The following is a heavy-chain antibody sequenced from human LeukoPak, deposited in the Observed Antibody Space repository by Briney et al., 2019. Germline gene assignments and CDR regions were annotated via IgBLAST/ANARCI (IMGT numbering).Heavy chain of an antibody. CDR2: INPSGGST. V-gene: IGHV1-46*01. CDR1: GYTFTSYY. J-gene: IGHJ4*02. Sequence: ASVKVSCKASGYTFTSYYMHWVRQAPGQGLEWMGIINPSGGSTSYAQKFQGRVTMTRDMSTSTAYMELRSLRSDDTAVYYCARASGSYYKLWTIDYWGQGTLVTVSS. CDR3: ARASGSYYKLWTIDY. D-gene: IGHD1-26*01.